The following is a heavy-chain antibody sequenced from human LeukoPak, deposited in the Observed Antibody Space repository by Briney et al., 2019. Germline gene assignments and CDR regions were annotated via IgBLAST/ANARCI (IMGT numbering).Heavy chain of an antibody. Sequence: GGSLRLSCAASGFTFSSYAMHWVRQAPGKGLEWVAVISYDGSNKYYADSVKGRLTVSRDNSKNTLYLQMNSLRADDTAVYYCARASGSQSSAPRYWGQGTLVTVSS. CDR3: ARASGSQSSAPRY. V-gene: IGHV3-30*14. D-gene: IGHD3-10*01. CDR1: GFTFSSYA. J-gene: IGHJ4*02. CDR2: ISYDGSNK.